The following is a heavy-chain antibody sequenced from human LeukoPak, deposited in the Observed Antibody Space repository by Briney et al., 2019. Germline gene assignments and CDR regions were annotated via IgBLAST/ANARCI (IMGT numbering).Heavy chain of an antibody. Sequence: PGGSLRLSCEASGFTFSNSYMSWVRQAPGKGLEWVAIINPDGSQGSYVDSVKGRFAISRDNALNSLFLQMNSLSAEDTAVYYCAREPAYGALDIWGQGTTVTVPS. CDR2: INPDGSQG. CDR3: AREPAYGALDI. D-gene: IGHD2-21*01. CDR1: GFTFSNSY. V-gene: IGHV3-7*01. J-gene: IGHJ3*02.